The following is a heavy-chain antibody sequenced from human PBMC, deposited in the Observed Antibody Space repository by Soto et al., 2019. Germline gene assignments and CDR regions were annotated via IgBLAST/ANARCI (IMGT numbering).Heavy chain of an antibody. D-gene: IGHD3-9*01. CDR1: GFTFSSYG. CDR3: ARSDKYYDILTGRYYYYGMDV. V-gene: IGHV3-33*01. J-gene: IGHJ6*02. CDR2: IWYDGSNK. Sequence: GGSLRLSCAASGFTFSSYGMHWVRQAPGKGLEWVAVIWYDGSNKYYADSVKGRFTISRDNSKNTLYLQMNSLRAEGTAVYYCARSDKYYDILTGRYYYYGMDVWGQGTTVTVSS.